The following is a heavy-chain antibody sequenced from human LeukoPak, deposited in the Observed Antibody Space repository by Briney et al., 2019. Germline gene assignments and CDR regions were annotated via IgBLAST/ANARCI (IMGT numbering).Heavy chain of an antibody. V-gene: IGHV4-4*02. Sequence: SETLSLTCAVSGGSISSSNWWSWIRQPPGKGLEWIGEIYHSGSTNYNPSLKSRVTISVDKSKTQFSLKLSSVTAADTAVYYCVRNRYYYGSRNYGVPNWFDPWGQGTLVTVSS. J-gene: IGHJ5*02. CDR1: GGSISSSNW. CDR2: IYHSGST. CDR3: VRNRYYYGSRNYGVPNWFDP. D-gene: IGHD3-10*01.